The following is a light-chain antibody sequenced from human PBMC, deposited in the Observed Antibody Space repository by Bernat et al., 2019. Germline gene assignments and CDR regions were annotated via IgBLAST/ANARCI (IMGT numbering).Light chain of an antibody. V-gene: IGKV1-16*02. CDR2: SAS. CDR1: QDISIS. J-gene: IGKJ1*01. Sequence: DIQMTQSPTILSASVGDKVTITCRASQDISISLAWFQQKPGRAPKSLIYSASILQSEFPSKFSGSGYGTDFSLTISSLHPGDSATYYCQQYHVYPPTFGQGTKVEIK. CDR3: QQYHVYPPT.